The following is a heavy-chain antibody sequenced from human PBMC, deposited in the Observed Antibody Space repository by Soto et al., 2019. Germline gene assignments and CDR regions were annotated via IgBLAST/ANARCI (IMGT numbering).Heavy chain of an antibody. Sequence: PSETLSLTCTASGGSISRYYWSWIRQPPGKGLEWIGYIYYSGNTNYNPSLKSRVTISVDTSKNQFSLKLSSVTAADTAVYYCARGGTDRNWFDPWGQGTLVTVSS. CDR1: GGSISRYY. V-gene: IGHV4-59*01. J-gene: IGHJ5*02. CDR3: ARGGTDRNWFDP. CDR2: IYYSGNT.